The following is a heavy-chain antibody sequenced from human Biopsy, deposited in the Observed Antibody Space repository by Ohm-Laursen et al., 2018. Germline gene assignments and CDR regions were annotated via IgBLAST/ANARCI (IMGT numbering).Heavy chain of an antibody. J-gene: IGHJ4*02. V-gene: IGHV4-39*01. CDR2: VYPSGTT. Sequence: GTLSLTCIVSGGSISSGSNYWAWIRQPPGKGLEWIGSVYPSGTTYYSPALKSQVTISVNTSKNQLSLKVTSGTAADTAAYYCARHDGNGPFALDSWGQGTLVTVSS. CDR1: GGSISSGSNY. D-gene: IGHD5-24*01. CDR3: ARHDGNGPFALDS.